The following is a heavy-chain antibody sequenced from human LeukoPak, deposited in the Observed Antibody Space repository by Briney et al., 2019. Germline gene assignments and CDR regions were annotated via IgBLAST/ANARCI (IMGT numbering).Heavy chain of an antibody. CDR1: GYKFSSYW. D-gene: IGHD1-7*01. Sequence: GESLNISCEASGYKFSSYWIGWVRQMPGKGLEWIGIIYPADSDTRYSTSFQGQVTISVDRSINTAYLQWSSLKASDTAIYYWARLTTNYWYFPYWGQGTLVTVSS. J-gene: IGHJ4*02. V-gene: IGHV5-51*01. CDR2: IYPADSDT. CDR3: ARLTTNYWYFPY.